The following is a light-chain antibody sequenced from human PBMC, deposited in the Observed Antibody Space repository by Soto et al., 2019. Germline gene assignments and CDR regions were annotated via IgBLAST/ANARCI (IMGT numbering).Light chain of an antibody. Sequence: DIQMTQSPSTLSASVGDRVTITCRASQSISSWLAWYQQKPGKAPKLLIYKASSLESGVPLRFSGSGSGTEFTLTINSLQPDDFATYYCQQYKSYPYTFGQRTKLEIK. CDR3: QQYKSYPYT. CDR2: KAS. V-gene: IGKV1-5*03. J-gene: IGKJ2*01. CDR1: QSISSW.